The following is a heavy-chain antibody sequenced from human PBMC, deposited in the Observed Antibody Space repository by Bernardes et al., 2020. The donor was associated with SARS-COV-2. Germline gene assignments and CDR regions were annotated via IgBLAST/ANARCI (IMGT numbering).Heavy chain of an antibody. CDR2: MYHTEST. CDR3: ARHGPWAGDGMDV. CDR1: GGSISGNSFY. Sequence: SETLSLTCTVSGGSISGNSFYWAWIRQPPGKGLEWIVSMYHTESTYYNPSLKSRVTMSADTSKNEFSLSLSSVTAADTAVYYCARHGPWAGDGMDVWGQGTTVTVSS. D-gene: IGHD3-10*01. J-gene: IGHJ6*02. V-gene: IGHV4-39*01.